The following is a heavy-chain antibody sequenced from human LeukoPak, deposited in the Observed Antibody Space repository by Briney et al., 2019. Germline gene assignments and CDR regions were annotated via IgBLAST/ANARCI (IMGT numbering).Heavy chain of an antibody. CDR3: ARTGCSSTSCYKSYFDY. CDR2: ISYDGSNK. CDR1: GFTFSSYA. Sequence: PGGSLRLSCAASGFTFSSYAMHWVRQAPGKGLEWVAVISYDGSNKYYADSVKGRFTISRDNSKNTLYLQMNSLRAEDTAVYYCARTGCSSTSCYKSYFDYWGQGTLVTVSS. D-gene: IGHD2-2*02. V-gene: IGHV3-30*04. J-gene: IGHJ4*02.